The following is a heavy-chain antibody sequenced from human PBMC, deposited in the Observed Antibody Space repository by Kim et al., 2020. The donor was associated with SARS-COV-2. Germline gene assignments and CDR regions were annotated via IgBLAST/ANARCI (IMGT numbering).Heavy chain of an antibody. J-gene: IGHJ5*02. CDR2: TYYRSKWYN. Sequence: SQTLSLTCAISGDSVSSNSAAWNWIRQSPSRGLEWLGRTYYRSKWYNDYAVSVKSRITINPDTSKNQFSLQLNSVTPEDTAVYYCARSGVSSGWSNFRFDPWGQGTLVTVSS. CDR3: ARSGVSSGWSNFRFDP. V-gene: IGHV6-1*01. CDR1: GDSVSSNSAA. D-gene: IGHD6-19*01.